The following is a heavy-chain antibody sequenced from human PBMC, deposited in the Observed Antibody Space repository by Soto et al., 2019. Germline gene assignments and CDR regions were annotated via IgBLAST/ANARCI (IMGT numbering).Heavy chain of an antibody. J-gene: IGHJ4*02. D-gene: IGHD6-19*01. V-gene: IGHV3-53*01. Sequence: GSLRLSCAASGFTVSSNYMSWVRQAPGKGLEWASVIYSGGSTYYADSVKGRFTISRDNSKNTLYLQMNSLRAEDTAVYYCARGSGWEYYFDYCGQGTLVTVSS. CDR3: ARGSGWEYYFDY. CDR1: GFTVSSNY. CDR2: IYSGGST.